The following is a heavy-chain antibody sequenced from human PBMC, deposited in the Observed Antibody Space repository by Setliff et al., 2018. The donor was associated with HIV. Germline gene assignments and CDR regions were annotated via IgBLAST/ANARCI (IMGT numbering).Heavy chain of an antibody. CDR1: GESFSPYY. J-gene: IGHJ4*02. D-gene: IGHD3-3*01. V-gene: IGHV4-34*01. CDR3: VRGANFYTPRKRIFDH. CDR2: ISHSGSS. Sequence: PSETLSLTCAVYGESFSPYYWNWIRQSPGKGLEWIGEISHSGSSNYSPSLESRLTISVDTSKNQVSLKLNSVTAADSAVYYCVRGANFYTPRKRIFDHWSQGALVTVSS.